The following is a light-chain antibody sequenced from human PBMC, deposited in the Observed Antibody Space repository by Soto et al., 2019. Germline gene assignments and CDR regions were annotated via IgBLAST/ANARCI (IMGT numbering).Light chain of an antibody. J-gene: IGKJ1*01. CDR1: QSVRSN. V-gene: IGKV3-20*01. Sequence: EIVLTQSPSTLSGSPGERATLSCRASQSVRSNLAWYQQKPGQAPRLLIYGASNRATGIPDRFSGIASGTDFTLTISRPQPEEFAVDYCQQYGSSGTFGQGTKVDIK. CDR2: GAS. CDR3: QQYGSSGT.